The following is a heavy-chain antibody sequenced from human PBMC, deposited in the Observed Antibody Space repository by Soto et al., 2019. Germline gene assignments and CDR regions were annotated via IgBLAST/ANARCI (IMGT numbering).Heavy chain of an antibody. V-gene: IGHV3-66*01. CDR1: GFTVSSNY. D-gene: IGHD6-6*01. Sequence: VQLVESGGGLVQPGGSLRLSCVASGFTVSSNYMSWVRQAPGKGLEWVSVIYSGGNTYYADSVKGRFTISRDSSKNTLFLQMNSLRAEDTAVYYCARVEYSTSSGAFDVWGQGTMVTVSS. CDR3: ARVEYSTSSGAFDV. CDR2: IYSGGNT. J-gene: IGHJ3*01.